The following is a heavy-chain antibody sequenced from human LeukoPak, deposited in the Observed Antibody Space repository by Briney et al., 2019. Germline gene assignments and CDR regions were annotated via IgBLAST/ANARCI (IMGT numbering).Heavy chain of an antibody. V-gene: IGHV4-34*01. CDR2: INHSGIT. Sequence: SETLSLTCAVYGGSFSGYFWNWIRQPPGKGLEWIGEINHSGITNYNPSLKSRVTISGDTSKNQFSLKVSSVTAADTAVYYCARGYDGYYYYYGMDVWGQGTTVTVSS. CDR3: ARGYDGYYYYYGMDV. CDR1: GGSFSGYF. D-gene: IGHD3-22*01. J-gene: IGHJ6*02.